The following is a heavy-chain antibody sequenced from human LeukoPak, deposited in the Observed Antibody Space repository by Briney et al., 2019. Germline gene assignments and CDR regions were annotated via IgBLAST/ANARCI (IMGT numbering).Heavy chain of an antibody. CDR3: AGGNSMDV. CDR2: IKKDGSGI. Sequence: PGGSLRLSCAVSGFPFSNSWMYWVRQAPGKGLEGVANIKKDGSGISYVDSVKGRFIISRDNARNSLYLQMNSLRVEDTAVCFCAGGNSMDVWGKGTAVTVSS. J-gene: IGHJ6*04. D-gene: IGHD1/OR15-1a*01. V-gene: IGHV3-7*03. CDR1: GFPFSNSW.